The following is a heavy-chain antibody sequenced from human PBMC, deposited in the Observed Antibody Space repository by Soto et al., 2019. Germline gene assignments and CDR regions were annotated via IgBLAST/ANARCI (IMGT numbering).Heavy chain of an antibody. CDR3: AHIPNYYPYDWFDP. CDR1: GFSLTTRGVG. CDR2: IYWDDDK. Sequence: QITLKESGPTLVKPTQTLTLTCTFSGFSLTTRGVGVGWIRQPPGKALECLALIYWDDDKRSSPSLQSRLSITKDTSQNQVVLTMPHVDPVDTATYYCAHIPNYYPYDWFDPWGQGTLVSVSS. J-gene: IGHJ5*02. V-gene: IGHV2-5*02. D-gene: IGHD3-10*01.